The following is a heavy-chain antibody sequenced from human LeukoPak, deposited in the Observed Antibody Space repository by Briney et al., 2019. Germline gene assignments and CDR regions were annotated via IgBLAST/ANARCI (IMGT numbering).Heavy chain of an antibody. CDR1: GFIFSSCA. CDR3: ATLLSGSGFDY. V-gene: IGHV3-23*03. J-gene: IGHJ4*02. CDR2: TYSGEDS. D-gene: IGHD3-10*01. Sequence: GGSLRLSCAASGFIFSSCAMNWVRQAPGRGLEWVSVTYSGEDSYYADSVEGRFSFSRDNSKNTVFLQMNSLRGEDTAVYYCATLLSGSGFDYWGQGTLVTVSS.